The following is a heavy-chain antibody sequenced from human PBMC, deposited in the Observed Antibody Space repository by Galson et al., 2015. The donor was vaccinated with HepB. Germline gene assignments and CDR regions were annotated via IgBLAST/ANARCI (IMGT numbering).Heavy chain of an antibody. CDR2: INPNSGGT. D-gene: IGHD6-19*01. CDR1: GYTFTGYY. CDR3: ARAVAVAGTKAFDI. V-gene: IGHV1-2*04. J-gene: IGHJ3*02. Sequence: SVKVSCKASGYTFTGYYMHWVRQAPGQGLEWMGWINPNSGGTNYAQKFQGWVTMTRDTSISTAYMELSRLRSDDTAVYYCARAVAVAGTKAFDIWGQGTMVTVSS.